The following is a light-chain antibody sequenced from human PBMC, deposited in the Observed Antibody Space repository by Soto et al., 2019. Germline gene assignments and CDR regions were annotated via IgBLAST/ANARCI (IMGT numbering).Light chain of an antibody. V-gene: IGKV3-15*01. CDR1: QSVSSSY. J-gene: IGKJ5*01. Sequence: EIVLTQSPGTLSLSPGERATLSCRASQSVSSSYLAWYQQKPGQAHRLLIHEASIRATGIPARFSGSGSGTEFTLTISSLQSEDFAVYYCQQYKNWPPITFGQGTRLEIK. CDR2: EAS. CDR3: QQYKNWPPIT.